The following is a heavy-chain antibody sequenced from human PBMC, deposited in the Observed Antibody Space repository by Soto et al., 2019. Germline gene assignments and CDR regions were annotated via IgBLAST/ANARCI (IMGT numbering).Heavy chain of an antibody. J-gene: IGHJ4*02. CDR2: INAGNGNT. CDR1: GYTFTGYA. D-gene: IGHD6-19*01. CDR3: ARAVAVPADFDY. V-gene: IGHV1-3*05. Sequence: QVQLVQSGAEEKKPGASVKVSCKASGYTFTGYAMHWVRQAPGQRLEWMGWINAGNGNTKYSQKFQGRVTITRDTSASTAYMALSSLRSEATAVYYCARAVAVPADFDYWGQGPLVTVSS.